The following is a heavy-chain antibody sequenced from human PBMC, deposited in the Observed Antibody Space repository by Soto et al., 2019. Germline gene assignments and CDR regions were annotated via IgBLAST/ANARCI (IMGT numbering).Heavy chain of an antibody. CDR1: GGSISSGGYY. CDR3: ARGIYCSSTSCYPGAWFDP. CDR2: IYYSGST. D-gene: IGHD2-2*01. J-gene: IGHJ5*02. Sequence: QVQLQESGPGLVKPSQTLSLTCTVSGGSISSGGYYWSWIRQHPGKGLEWIGYIYYSGSTYYNPSLTSRVTISVDTSKNRFSLKLSSVTAADTAVYYCARGIYCSSTSCYPGAWFDPWGQGTLVTVSS. V-gene: IGHV4-31*03.